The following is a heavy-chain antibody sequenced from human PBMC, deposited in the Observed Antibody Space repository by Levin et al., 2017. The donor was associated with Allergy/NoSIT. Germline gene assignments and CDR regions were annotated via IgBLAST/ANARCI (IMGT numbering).Heavy chain of an antibody. D-gene: IGHD3-22*01. V-gene: IGHV4-39*01. J-gene: IGHJ2*01. CDR3: LRRNYYASSGYYHWYFDL. Sequence: PSETLSLTCTVSGGSISGTNYYWGWIRQPPGKGLEYIGSIYYSGSTYYNPSLKSRVTISVDTSKNQFPLRLSTVTAADTSVYYCLRRNYYASSGYYHWYFDLWGRGTLVTVSS. CDR1: GGSISGTNYY. CDR2: IYYSGST.